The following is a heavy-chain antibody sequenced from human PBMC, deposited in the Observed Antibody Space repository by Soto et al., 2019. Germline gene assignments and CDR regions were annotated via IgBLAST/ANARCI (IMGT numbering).Heavy chain of an antibody. Sequence: QVQLVESGGGVVQPGRSLRVSCAASGFTFSNYAMHWVRQAPGKGLEWVAVISYDGSNQFYADSVKGRFTISRDSSKSKLYLQMNNLRDEDTAVYYCARDRVYYYDSSGYYNFDYWGQGTLVTVSS. D-gene: IGHD3-22*01. CDR3: ARDRVYYYDSSGYYNFDY. V-gene: IGHV3-30-3*01. J-gene: IGHJ4*02. CDR1: GFTFSNYA. CDR2: ISYDGSNQ.